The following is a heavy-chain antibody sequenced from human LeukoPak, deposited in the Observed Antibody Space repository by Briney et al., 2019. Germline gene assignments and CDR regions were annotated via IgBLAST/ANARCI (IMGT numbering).Heavy chain of an antibody. J-gene: IGHJ4*02. Sequence: EASVKVSCTASGYTFTGYFMHWVRQAPGQGLEWMGWINPNIGATKYARMFQGRVTMTRDTSISTAYMELSRLRSDDTAVYYCARDYYDSSGYLRDYWGQGTLVTVSS. CDR3: ARDYYDSSGYLRDY. CDR1: GYTFTGYF. CDR2: INPNIGAT. D-gene: IGHD3-22*01. V-gene: IGHV1-2*02.